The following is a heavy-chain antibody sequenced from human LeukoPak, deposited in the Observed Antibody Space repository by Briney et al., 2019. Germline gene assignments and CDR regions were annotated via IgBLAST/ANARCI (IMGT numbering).Heavy chain of an antibody. CDR1: GYTFTSYG. CDR3: ARTQKVLRFLEWLLAY. V-gene: IGHV1-18*01. D-gene: IGHD3-3*01. CDR2: ISAYNGNT. Sequence: GASVKVPCKASGYTFTSYGISWVRQAPGQGLEWMGWISAYNGNTNYAQKLQGRVTMTTDTSTSTAYMELRSLRSDDTAVYYCARTQKVLRFLEWLLAYWGQGTLVTVSS. J-gene: IGHJ4*02.